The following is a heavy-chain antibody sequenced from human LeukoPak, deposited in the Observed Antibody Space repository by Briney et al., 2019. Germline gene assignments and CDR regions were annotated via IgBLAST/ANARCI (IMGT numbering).Heavy chain of an antibody. CDR2: INTKTGNP. D-gene: IGHD3-22*01. V-gene: IGHV7-4-1*02. CDR1: GYTFTRYA. J-gene: IGHJ4*02. Sequence: ASVKVSCKTSGYTFTRYAVNWVRQAPGQGLEWMGWINTKTGNPTYAQGFTGRFVFSLDTSVTAAYLQISSLKAEDTAVYYCARDLSSGYYPPLGYWGQGTLVTVSS. CDR3: ARDLSSGYYPPLGY.